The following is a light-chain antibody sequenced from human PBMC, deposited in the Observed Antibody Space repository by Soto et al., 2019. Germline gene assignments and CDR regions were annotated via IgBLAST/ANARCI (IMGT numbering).Light chain of an antibody. CDR2: AAS. CDR1: QGISSS. CDR3: QQAYSFPT. V-gene: IGKV1-12*01. J-gene: IGKJ5*01. Sequence: DIQMTQSPSSVSASVGDRVTISCRASQGISSSLAWYQQKPGKAPYLLIYAASALRSGVPSRFSGTRSGTDFTLTISSLQPEDFATYYCQQAYSFPTFRQGTRLEIK.